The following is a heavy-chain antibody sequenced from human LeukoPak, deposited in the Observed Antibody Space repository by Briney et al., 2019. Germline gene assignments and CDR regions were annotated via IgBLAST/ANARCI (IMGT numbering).Heavy chain of an antibody. CDR2: ASSDEVKQ. J-gene: IGHJ4*02. D-gene: IGHD2-15*01. CDR3: AAFIATKLDN. V-gene: IGHV3-30*03. Sequence: GGSLTLSCAASGFTFSSYSMNWVRQPPGKGLEWVAVASSDEVKQNYAYSVNGRFLISRDNSKDTLHLQMNNLRTEDTAVYHSAAFIATKLDNWGQGILVTVSS. CDR1: GFTFSSYS.